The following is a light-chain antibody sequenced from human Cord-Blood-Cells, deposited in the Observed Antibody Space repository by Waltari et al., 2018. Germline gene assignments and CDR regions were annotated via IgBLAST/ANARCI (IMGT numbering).Light chain of an antibody. Sequence: QSVLTQPPSTSGTAGQRVAIPGSGSSPNLGSTTVTWYQHLPGTVPKLLIYRNTQRPSGVPHRFSGSKSGTSASLPISALQAEDEADYYCAAWGDSLNGPVFGGGTKLTVL. CDR3: AAWGDSLNGPV. CDR2: RNT. CDR1: SPNLGSTT. J-gene: IGLJ3*02. V-gene: IGLV1-44*01.